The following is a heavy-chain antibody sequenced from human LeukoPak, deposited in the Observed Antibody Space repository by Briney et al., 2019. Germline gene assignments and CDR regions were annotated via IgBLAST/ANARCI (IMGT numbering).Heavy chain of an antibody. D-gene: IGHD2-15*01. Sequence: GGSLRLSCAASGFTFSSYAMHWVRQAPGKRLEWVAVISYDGSNKYYADSAKGRFTISRDKSKNTLCLQMNSLRAEDTAMYFCARDRAYCSGGNCYSLYYYLSGMDVWGQGTTVTVSS. CDR3: ARDRAYCSGGNCYSLYYYLSGMDV. V-gene: IGHV3-30*04. CDR2: ISYDGSNK. CDR1: GFTFSSYA. J-gene: IGHJ6*02.